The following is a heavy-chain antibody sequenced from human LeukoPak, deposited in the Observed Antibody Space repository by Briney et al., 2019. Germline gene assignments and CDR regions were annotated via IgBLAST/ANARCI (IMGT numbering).Heavy chain of an antibody. CDR2: IYHSGST. CDR1: GGSISSGGSS. J-gene: IGHJ4*02. V-gene: IGHV4-30-2*01. Sequence: PSQTLSLTCAVSGGSISSGGSSWSWIRQPPGKGLEWMGYIYHSGSTYYNPSLKSRVTISVDRSKSQFSLKLSSVTAADTAVYYCPSGSTVTTYLDYWGQGTLVTVSP. D-gene: IGHD4-17*01. CDR3: PSGSTVTTYLDY.